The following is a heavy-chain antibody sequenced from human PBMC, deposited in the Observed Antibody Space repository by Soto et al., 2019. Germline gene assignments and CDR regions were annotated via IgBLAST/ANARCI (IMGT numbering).Heavy chain of an antibody. CDR2: IVVGSGNT. Sequence: GASVKVSCKASGFTFTSSAVQWVRQARGQRLEWIGWIVVGSGNTNYAQKFQERVTITRDMSTSTAYMELSSLRSEDTAVYYCAADLGTTVTMLDPWGQGTLVTVSS. CDR1: GFTFTSSA. V-gene: IGHV1-58*01. J-gene: IGHJ5*02. D-gene: IGHD4-17*01. CDR3: AADLGTTVTMLDP.